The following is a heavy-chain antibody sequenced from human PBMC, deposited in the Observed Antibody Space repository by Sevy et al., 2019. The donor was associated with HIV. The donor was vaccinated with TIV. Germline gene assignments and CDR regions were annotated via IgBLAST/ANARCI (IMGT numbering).Heavy chain of an antibody. J-gene: IGHJ4*02. V-gene: IGHV3-30*02. CDR2: IRYDGSNK. Sequence: GGSLRLSCAASGFTFSSYGMHWVRQAPGKGLGWVAFIRYDGSNKYYADSVKGRFTVSRDNSINTLYLQMNSLRGEDTAAYYCATRWTPGYWGQGTQVTVSS. CDR3: ATRWTPGY. CDR1: GFTFSSYG. D-gene: IGHD1-1*01.